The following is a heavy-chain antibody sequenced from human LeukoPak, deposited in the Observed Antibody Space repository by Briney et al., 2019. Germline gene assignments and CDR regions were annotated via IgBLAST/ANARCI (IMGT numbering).Heavy chain of an antibody. D-gene: IGHD3-22*01. CDR2: IYYSGST. V-gene: IGHV4-59*01. Sequence: KPSETLPLTCTVSGGSISSYYWSWIRQPPGKGLEWIGYIYYSGSTNYNPSLKSRVTISVDTSKNQFSLKLSSVTAADTAVYYCARVSYDSSGVWANNDAFDIWGQGTMVTVSS. CDR1: GGSISSYY. J-gene: IGHJ3*02. CDR3: ARVSYDSSGVWANNDAFDI.